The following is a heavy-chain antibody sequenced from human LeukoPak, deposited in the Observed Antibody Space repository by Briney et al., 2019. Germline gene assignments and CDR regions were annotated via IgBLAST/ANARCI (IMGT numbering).Heavy chain of an antibody. CDR2: IYYSGST. J-gene: IGHJ4*02. V-gene: IGHV4-59*01. CDR3: ARVSGFLEWLSEYYFDY. D-gene: IGHD3-3*01. Sequence: SETLSLTCTVSGGSISSYYWSWIWQPPGKGLEWIGYIYYSGSTNYNPSLKSRVTISVDTSKNQFSLKLSSVTAADTAVYYCARVSGFLEWLSEYYFDYWGQGTLVTVSS. CDR1: GGSISSYY.